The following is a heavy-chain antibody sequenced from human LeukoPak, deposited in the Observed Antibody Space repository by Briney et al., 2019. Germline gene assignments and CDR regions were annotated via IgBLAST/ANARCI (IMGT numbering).Heavy chain of an antibody. D-gene: IGHD2-21*02. Sequence: GESLKISCKGLGYDFSTYWNAWVRQRPGKGLEWMGIIYPGDSDTRYSPSFQGQVTISADKSISTAYLQWSSLKASDTAMYYCARASTVKDDFDYWGQGTLVTVSS. CDR1: GYDFSTYW. CDR3: ARASTVKDDFDY. CDR2: IYPGDSDT. V-gene: IGHV5-51*01. J-gene: IGHJ4*02.